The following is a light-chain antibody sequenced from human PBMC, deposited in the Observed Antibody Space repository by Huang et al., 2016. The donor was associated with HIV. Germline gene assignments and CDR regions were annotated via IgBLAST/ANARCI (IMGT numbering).Light chain of an antibody. V-gene: IGKV2D-29*01. CDR1: QSLLHSDGKPY. CDR2: EVS. Sequence: DIVMTQTPLSLSVTPGQPASISCKSSQSLLHSDGKPYLYWYLQKPGQPQQLLIYEVSKRFVGGPDRFSGSGAGTDFTVKISRVEAEDVGVYYCMHSTQHPYTCGQGTKLEIK. CDR3: MHSTQHPYT. J-gene: IGKJ2*01.